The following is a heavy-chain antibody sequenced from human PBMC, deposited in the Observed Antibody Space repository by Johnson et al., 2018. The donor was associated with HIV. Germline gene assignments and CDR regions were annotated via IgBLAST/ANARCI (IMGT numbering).Heavy chain of an antibody. V-gene: IGHV3-30-3*01. CDR2: ISYDGSNK. Sequence: QVQLVESGGGVVQPGRSLRLSCAASGFIFSNYAMHWVRQAPGKGLEWVVIISYDGSNKKYADSVKGRFTISRDNSKNTLSLQMNSLRAEDTAGYYCAGGYGSGSGDAFDIWGQGTMVTVSS. D-gene: IGHD3-10*01. J-gene: IGHJ3*02. CDR1: GFIFSNYA. CDR3: AGGYGSGSGDAFDI.